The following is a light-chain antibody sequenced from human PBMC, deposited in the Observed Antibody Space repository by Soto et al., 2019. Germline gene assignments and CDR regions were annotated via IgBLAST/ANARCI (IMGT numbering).Light chain of an antibody. CDR3: QQYDSFSVT. Sequence: AIQMTQSPSSLSASVGDRVTITCRASQGIRNDLDWFQQKPVKAPKLLIYAASNLQSGVPARFSGSGSGTDFTLTISSLQPEDFATYYCQQYDSFSVTFGQGTRLEI. CDR2: AAS. J-gene: IGKJ5*01. CDR1: QGIRND. V-gene: IGKV1-6*01.